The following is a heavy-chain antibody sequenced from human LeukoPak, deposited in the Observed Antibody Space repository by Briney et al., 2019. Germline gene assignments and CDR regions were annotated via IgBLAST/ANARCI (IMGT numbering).Heavy chain of an antibody. CDR3: AREADRYGMDV. CDR1: GFTVSTNY. V-gene: IGHV3-21*01. CDR2: IRSGSSYI. J-gene: IGHJ6*02. Sequence: PGGSLRLSCIASGFTVSTNYMGWVRQAPGKGLEWVSSIRSGSSYIYYADSVKGRFTISRDNAKNSLYLQMRSLRAEDTAVYYCAREADRYGMDVWGQGTTVTVSS.